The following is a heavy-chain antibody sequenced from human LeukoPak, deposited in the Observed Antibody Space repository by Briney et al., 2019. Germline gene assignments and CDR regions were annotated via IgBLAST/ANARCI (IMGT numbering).Heavy chain of an antibody. CDR3: ARDPHGGIRYCSGGSCQSYYYYGMDV. J-gene: IGHJ6*02. CDR1: GGTFSSYT. CDR2: IIPILVIA. Sequence: ASVKVSCKASGGTFSSYTISWVRQAPGQGLEWMGRIIPILVIANSAQKFQGRVTITADESTSTAYMELSSLRSEDTAVYYCARDPHGGIRYCSGGSCQSYYYYGMDVWGQGTTVTVSS. D-gene: IGHD2-15*01. V-gene: IGHV1-69*04.